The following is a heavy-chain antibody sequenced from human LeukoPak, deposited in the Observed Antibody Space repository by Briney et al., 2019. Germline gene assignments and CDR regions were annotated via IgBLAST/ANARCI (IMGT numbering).Heavy chain of an antibody. Sequence: PSETLSLTCTVSGGSISSYYWSWIRLPPGRGLEWIGYIYDSDNTNYNPSLKSRVTISVDTSKNQFSLKLSSVTAADTAVYYCARDLFGIVVVPAAMGYWGQGTLVTVSS. J-gene: IGHJ4*02. CDR1: GGSISSYY. D-gene: IGHD2-2*01. V-gene: IGHV4-59*01. CDR2: IYDSDNT. CDR3: ARDLFGIVVVPAAMGY.